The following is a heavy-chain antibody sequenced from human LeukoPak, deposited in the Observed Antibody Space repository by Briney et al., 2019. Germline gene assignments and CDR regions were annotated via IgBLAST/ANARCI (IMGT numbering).Heavy chain of an antibody. CDR1: GFTFSSYS. Sequence: GGSLRLSCAASGFTFSSYSMNWVRQAPGKGLEWVSSISSSSSYIYYADSVKGRFTISRDNAKNSLYLQMNSLRAEDTAVYYCARADYDSSGYYRASSLFDYWGQGTLVTVSS. CDR2: ISSSSSYI. J-gene: IGHJ4*02. CDR3: ARADYDSSGYYRASSLFDY. V-gene: IGHV3-21*01. D-gene: IGHD3-22*01.